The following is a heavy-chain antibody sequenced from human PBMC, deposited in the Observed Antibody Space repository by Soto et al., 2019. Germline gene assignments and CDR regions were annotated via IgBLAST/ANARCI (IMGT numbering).Heavy chain of an antibody. Sequence: QVQLVQSGAEVKKPGASVKVSCKASGYTFTSYGISWVRQAPGQGLEWMGWISAYNGNTNYAQKLQGRVTMTTDTSTSTAYMELRRLRSDDTAVYYCARDRDYYESSGSQADYVMDVWGHVTTVTVSS. CDR2: ISAYNGNT. CDR1: GYTFTSYG. CDR3: ARDRDYYESSGSQADYVMDV. D-gene: IGHD3-22*01. V-gene: IGHV1-18*01. J-gene: IGHJ6*02.